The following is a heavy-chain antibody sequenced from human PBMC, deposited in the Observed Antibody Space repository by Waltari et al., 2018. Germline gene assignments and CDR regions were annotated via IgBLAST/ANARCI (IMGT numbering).Heavy chain of an antibody. V-gene: IGHV1-2*02. CDR3: ARDPSTSYYCDY. CDR1: GYTFTDYY. D-gene: IGHD2-2*01. CDR2: IDPKSGAT. J-gene: IGHJ4*02. Sequence: QEHLVQSGAEVKKPGASVKVSCKASGYTFTDYYLNWVRQAPGQGLDWMGWIDPKSGATKYAQKFQGRVTRTRDTSISTVYMELSSLRSDDTALYYCARDPSTSYYCDYWGQGTLVTVSS.